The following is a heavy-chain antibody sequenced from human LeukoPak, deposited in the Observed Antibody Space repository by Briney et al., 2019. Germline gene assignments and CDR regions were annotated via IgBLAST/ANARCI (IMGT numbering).Heavy chain of an antibody. J-gene: IGHJ6*03. CDR1: GFTFSSYA. CDR2: ISGSGGST. CDR3: AKGPNAPTYYYYYMDV. Sequence: QPGGSLRLSCAASGFTFSSYAMSWVRQAPGKGLEWVSAISGSGGSTYYADSVKGRFTISRDNSKNTLYLQMNSLRAEDTAVYYCAKGPNAPTYYYYYMDVWGKGTTVTVSS. D-gene: IGHD2-2*01. V-gene: IGHV3-23*01.